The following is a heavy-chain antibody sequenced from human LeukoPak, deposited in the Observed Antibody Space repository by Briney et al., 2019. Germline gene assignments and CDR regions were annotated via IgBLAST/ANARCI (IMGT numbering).Heavy chain of an antibody. J-gene: IGHJ4*02. CDR1: GGSISSYY. D-gene: IGHD4-17*01. CDR2: IYYSGST. V-gene: IGHV4-59*12. CDR3: ARGGYGDPFDY. Sequence: PSETLSLTCTVSGGSISSYYWSWIRQPPGKGLEWIGYIYYSGSTNYNPSLKSRVTMSIDTSKKQFSLKLRSVTAAGTAVYYCARGGYGDPFDYWGQGTLVTVSS.